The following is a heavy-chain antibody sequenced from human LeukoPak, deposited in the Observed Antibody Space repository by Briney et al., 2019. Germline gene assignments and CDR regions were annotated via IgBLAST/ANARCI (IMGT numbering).Heavy chain of an antibody. CDR3: ARAGSDYDLWSGYYYYMDV. V-gene: IGHV3-48*04. D-gene: IGHD3-3*01. Sequence: GGSLRLSCAASGFTFSSYSMNWVRQAPGKGLEWVSYISSSSSTIYYADSVKGRFTISRDNAKNSLYLQMNSLRAEDTAVYYCARAGSDYDLWSGYYYYMDVWGKGTTVTVSS. CDR1: GFTFSSYS. CDR2: ISSSSSTI. J-gene: IGHJ6*03.